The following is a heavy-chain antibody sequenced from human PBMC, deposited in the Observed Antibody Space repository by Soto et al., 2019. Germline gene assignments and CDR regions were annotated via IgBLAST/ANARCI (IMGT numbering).Heavy chain of an antibody. CDR3: AAELGFGKLSVV. J-gene: IGHJ6*02. D-gene: IGHD3-10*01. V-gene: IGHV1-69*01. CDR1: GDTFKNCV. Sequence: QVQVVQSGVEVRRPGSSVKVSCKASGDTFKNCVISWVRQAPGQGLEWMGGIIPIFGTTDFAQRFQGRLTIKTDESTTTAYMELSRLRSEDTATYYCAAELGFGKLSVVWGQGTTVIVSS. CDR2: IIPIFGTT.